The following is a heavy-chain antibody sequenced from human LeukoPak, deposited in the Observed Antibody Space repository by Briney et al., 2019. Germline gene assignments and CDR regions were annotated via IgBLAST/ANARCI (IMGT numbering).Heavy chain of an antibody. V-gene: IGHV3-64D*06. J-gene: IGHJ3*02. D-gene: IGHD5-12*01. CDR2: INSHGGTT. CDR1: GFTLSQYA. CDR3: VKDLLSGYTAYDSAFDI. Sequence: SGGSLRLSCSASGFTLSQYAMHWVRQAPGKGLEYVSAINSHGGTTYYADSVKGIFTISRDNSKNTLYLQLSGLRADDTAAYYCVKDLLSGYTAYDSAFDIWGQGTMVTVSS.